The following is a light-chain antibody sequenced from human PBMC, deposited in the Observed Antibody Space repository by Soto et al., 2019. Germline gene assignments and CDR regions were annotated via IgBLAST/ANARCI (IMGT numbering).Light chain of an antibody. CDR3: QQYGSSPST. V-gene: IGKV3-20*01. CDR1: QSVSSGY. Sequence: EIVLTQSPGTLSLSPGERATLSCRASQSVSSGYLAWYQQKPGQAPRLLIYAASSRAAGISDRFSGSGSGTDFTLTISRLDHEDFAMYHCQQYGSSPSTFGQGTRLE. CDR2: AAS. J-gene: IGKJ5*01.